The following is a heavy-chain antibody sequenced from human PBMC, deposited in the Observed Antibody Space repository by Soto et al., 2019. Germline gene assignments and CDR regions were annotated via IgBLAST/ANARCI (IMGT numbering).Heavy chain of an antibody. CDR3: ARSIAAAGTDNFDY. J-gene: IGHJ4*02. D-gene: IGHD6-13*01. CDR1: GGSISSSSYY. Sequence: PSETLSLTCTVSGGSISSSSYYWGWIRQPPGKGLEWIGSIYYSGSTYYNPSLKSRVTISVDTSKNQFSLKLSSVTAADTAVYYCARSIAAAGTDNFDYWGQGTLVTVSS. CDR2: IYYSGST. V-gene: IGHV4-39*01.